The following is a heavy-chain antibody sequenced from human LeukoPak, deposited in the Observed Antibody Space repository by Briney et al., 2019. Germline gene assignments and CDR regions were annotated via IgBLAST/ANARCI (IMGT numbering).Heavy chain of an antibody. CDR3: ARTVPGYCSGGSCLGY. CDR1: GFTVSSNY. D-gene: IGHD2-15*01. Sequence: GGSLRLSCAASGFTVSSNYLSWVRQAPGKGLDWVSVIFSGSNTYYADSVKGRFTISTDNSKNTLDLQMNSLRAEDTAVYYCARTVPGYCSGGSCLGYWGQGTLVTVSS. J-gene: IGHJ4*02. CDR2: IFSGSNT. V-gene: IGHV3-66*01.